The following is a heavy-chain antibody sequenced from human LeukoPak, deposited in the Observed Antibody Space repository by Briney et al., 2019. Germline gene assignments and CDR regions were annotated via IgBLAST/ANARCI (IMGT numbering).Heavy chain of an antibody. CDR2: ISYDGSNK. CDR3: ARGGTTDAFDI. CDR1: GFTFSSYA. D-gene: IGHD1-1*01. Sequence: GGSLRLSCAASGFTFSSYAMHWVRQAPGKGLEWVAVISYDGSNKCYADSVKGRFTISRDNSKNTLYLQMNSLRAEDTAVYYCARGGTTDAFDIWGQGTMVTVSS. J-gene: IGHJ3*02. V-gene: IGHV3-30-3*01.